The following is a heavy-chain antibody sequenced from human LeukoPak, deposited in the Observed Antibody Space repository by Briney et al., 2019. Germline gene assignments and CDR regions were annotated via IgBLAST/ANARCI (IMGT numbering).Heavy chain of an antibody. Sequence: ASVKVSCKASGCTFTGYYMHWVRQAPGQGLEWMGWINPNSGGTNYAQKFQGRVTMTRDTSISTAYMELSRLRSDDTAVYYCARRKGIVVVITDYFDYWGQGTLVTVSS. J-gene: IGHJ4*02. D-gene: IGHD3-22*01. CDR1: GCTFTGYY. CDR3: ARRKGIVVVITDYFDY. CDR2: INPNSGGT. V-gene: IGHV1-2*02.